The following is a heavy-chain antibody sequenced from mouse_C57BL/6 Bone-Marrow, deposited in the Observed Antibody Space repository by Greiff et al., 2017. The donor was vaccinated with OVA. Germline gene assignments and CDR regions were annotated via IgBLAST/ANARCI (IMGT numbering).Heavy chain of an antibody. CDR2: IYPRSGNT. J-gene: IGHJ4*01. D-gene: IGHD1-1*01. CDR3: AIFITTVVDAMDY. V-gene: IGHV1-81*01. CDR1: GYTFTSYG. Sequence: VQLQQSGAELARPGASVKLSCKASGYTFTSYGISWVKQRTGQGLEWIGEIYPRSGNTYYNEKFKGKATLTADKSSSTAYMELRSLTSEDSAVYFCAIFITTVVDAMDYWGQGTSATVSS.